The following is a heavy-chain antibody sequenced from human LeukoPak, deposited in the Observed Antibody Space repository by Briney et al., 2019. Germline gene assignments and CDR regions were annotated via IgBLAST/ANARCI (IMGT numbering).Heavy chain of an antibody. CDR1: GGSINNYY. Sequence: SETLSLTCTVSGGSINNYYWSWIRQPPGKGLEWIGYIYYSGSTNYNPSLKSRVTISVDTSKNQFSLKLTSLTAADTAVYYCARGAMATTPFFDYWGQGTLVTVSS. J-gene: IGHJ4*02. CDR2: IYYSGST. V-gene: IGHV4-59*01. CDR3: ARGAMATTPFFDY. D-gene: IGHD5-24*01.